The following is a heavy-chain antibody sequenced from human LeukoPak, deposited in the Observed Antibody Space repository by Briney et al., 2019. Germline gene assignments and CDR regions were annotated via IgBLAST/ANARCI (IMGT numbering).Heavy chain of an antibody. J-gene: IGHJ6*03. CDR3: ARDRSDGNYYMVV. Sequence: GGSLRLSCAASGFIVSNNYMSWVRQAPGKGLEWVSVIYGGGSTSYADSVKGRFTISRDNFKNILYLQMNSLRADDTAVYYCARDRSDGNYYMVVWGKGTTVTVSS. V-gene: IGHV3-53*01. D-gene: IGHD5-24*01. CDR2: IYGGGST. CDR1: GFIVSNNY.